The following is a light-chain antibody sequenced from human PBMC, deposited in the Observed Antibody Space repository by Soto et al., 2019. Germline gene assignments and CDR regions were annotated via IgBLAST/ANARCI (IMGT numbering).Light chain of an antibody. J-gene: IGLJ2*01. CDR1: SSDVGSYNR. CDR2: EVR. V-gene: IGLV2-18*02. Sequence: QSALTQPPSVSGSPGQSVTISCTGTSSDVGSYNRVSWYQQPPGTAPKLMIYEVRNRPSGVPDRFSGSKSCNTASLTISGLQDEADDDYYGCSYTSSSHVVFGGGTKLTVL. CDR3: CSYTSSSHVV.